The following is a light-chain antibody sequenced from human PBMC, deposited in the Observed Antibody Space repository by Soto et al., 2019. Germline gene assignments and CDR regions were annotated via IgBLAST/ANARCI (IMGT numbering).Light chain of an antibody. V-gene: IGKV3-15*01. CDR2: GAS. J-gene: IGKJ1*01. CDR1: QTISGT. CDR3: QQYDKWPWT. Sequence: EIVMTQSPATLSVSPGGGATLSCRASQTISGTLAWYQQKPGQAPRLLIHGASTKAAGFPARLSSSGSGTDFTPTISSQQSEDFAVYYCQQYDKWPWTFGQGTKVDI.